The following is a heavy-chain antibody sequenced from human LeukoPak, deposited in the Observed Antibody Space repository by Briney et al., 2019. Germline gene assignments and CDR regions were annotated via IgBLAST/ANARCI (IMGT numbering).Heavy chain of an antibody. J-gene: IGHJ3*02. CDR2: ISGTGGST. Sequence: GGSLRLSCAASGFTFSNYAMSWVRQAPGKGLEWVSAISGTGGSTYYADSVKGRFTISRDNSKNTLYLQMNSLRAEDTAEDTAVYYCAKDHNTIRGEDAFDIWGQGTMVTVSS. D-gene: IGHD3-10*01. CDR3: AKDHNTIRGEDAFDI. V-gene: IGHV3-23*01. CDR1: GFTFSNYA.